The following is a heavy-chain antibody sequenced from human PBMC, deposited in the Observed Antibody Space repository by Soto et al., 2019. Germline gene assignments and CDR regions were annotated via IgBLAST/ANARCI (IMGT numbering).Heavy chain of an antibody. J-gene: IGHJ5*02. V-gene: IGHV1-46*01. CDR3: ARDGGGLAVNNRFDT. CDR2: INPSGGST. D-gene: IGHD6-19*01. Sequence: GASVKVSCKASGYTFTSYYMHWVRQAPGQGLEWMGIINPSGGSTSYAQKFQGRVTMTRDTSTSTVYMELSSLRSEDTAVYYCARDGGGLAVNNRFDTWRQGTRVTVSS. CDR1: GYTFTSYY.